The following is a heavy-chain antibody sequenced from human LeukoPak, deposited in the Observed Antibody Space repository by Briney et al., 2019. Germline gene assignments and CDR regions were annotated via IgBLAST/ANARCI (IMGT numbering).Heavy chain of an antibody. D-gene: IGHD3-10*01. CDR1: GYTFTSYG. J-gene: IGHJ6*03. CDR3: ARASFSMVRGVIITAYYYYMDV. V-gene: IGHV1-18*01. CDR2: ISAYNGNT. Sequence: ASVKVSCKASGYTFTSYGISWVRQAPGQGLEWMGWISAYNGNTNYAQKLQGRVTMTTDTSTSTAYMELRSLRSEDTAVYYCARASFSMVRGVIITAYYYYMDVWGKGTTVTISS.